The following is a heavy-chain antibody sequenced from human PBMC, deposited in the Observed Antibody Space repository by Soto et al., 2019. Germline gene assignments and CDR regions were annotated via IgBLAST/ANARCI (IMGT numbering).Heavy chain of an antibody. V-gene: IGHV3-23*01. J-gene: IGHJ5*02. Sequence: EVQLLESGGGLVQPGGSLRLSCAASGFTFSSYAMSWVRQAPGKGLEWVSAISGSGGSTYYADSVKGRFTITRDNSKNTLYLQMNSLRAEDTAVYYCASTFTYYDCWSGLEGFDPWGQGTLVTGSS. CDR2: ISGSGGST. CDR1: GFTFSSYA. CDR3: ASTFTYYDCWSGLEGFDP. D-gene: IGHD3-3*01.